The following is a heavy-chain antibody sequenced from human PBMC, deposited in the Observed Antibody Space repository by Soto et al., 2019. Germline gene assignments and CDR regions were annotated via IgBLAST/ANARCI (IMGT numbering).Heavy chain of an antibody. CDR2: INHSGST. Sequence: PSEPLSLTCAVYGESFPAYYWSWIRQPPGRVLEWIGEINHSGSTNYNPSLKSRVTISVDTSKNQFSLKLSSVTAADTAVYYCARGSIAGGRFDPWGQGTLVTVSS. CDR1: GESFPAYY. J-gene: IGHJ5*02. CDR3: ARGSIAGGRFDP. D-gene: IGHD2-15*01. V-gene: IGHV4-34*01.